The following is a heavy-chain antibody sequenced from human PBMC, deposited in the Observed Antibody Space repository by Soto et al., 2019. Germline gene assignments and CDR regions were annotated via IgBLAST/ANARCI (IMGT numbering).Heavy chain of an antibody. CDR3: VKKAGRCPLHFDY. CDR1: GFTFSNYG. V-gene: IGHV3-7*03. D-gene: IGHD6-19*01. J-gene: IGHJ4*02. Sequence: GGSLRLSCAASGFTFSNYGMSWVRQAPGKGLEWVANIKQDGSEKYYVDSVKGRFTISRDKAKNSLYLQMNSLRAEDTAVYYCVKKAGRCPLHFDYWGQGTLVTVSS. CDR2: IKQDGSEK.